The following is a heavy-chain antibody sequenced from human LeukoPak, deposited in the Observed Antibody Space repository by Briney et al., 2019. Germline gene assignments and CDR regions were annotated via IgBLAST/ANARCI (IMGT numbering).Heavy chain of an antibody. V-gene: IGHV3-33*03. J-gene: IGHJ4*02. Sequence: TAETLSLTCAVSGFTFSGYGMHWFRQPPGKGLEWVAVITYDGSRTFYADSLKGRFIIFTDNSNNTMSVQMDDLSGEVTAVYYRATYNNEHFDYWGEGTLVTVYS. D-gene: IGHD1-14*01. CDR1: GFTFSGYG. CDR3: ATYNNEHFDY. CDR2: ITYDGSRT.